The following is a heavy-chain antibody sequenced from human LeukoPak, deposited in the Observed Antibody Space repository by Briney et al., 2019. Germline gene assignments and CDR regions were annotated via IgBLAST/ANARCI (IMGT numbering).Heavy chain of an antibody. Sequence: ASVKVSCKASGYTFSDYYIHWVRQAPGQGPEWMGWINLNTGGTNYAQKFDGRFSMTRDTSINTAFMELSGLTFDDTAVYYCGSVRGILSYFDLWGRGTLVTDSS. J-gene: IGHJ2*01. CDR1: GYTFSDYY. D-gene: IGHD3-16*01. CDR3: GSVRGILSYFDL. V-gene: IGHV1-2*02. CDR2: INLNTGGT.